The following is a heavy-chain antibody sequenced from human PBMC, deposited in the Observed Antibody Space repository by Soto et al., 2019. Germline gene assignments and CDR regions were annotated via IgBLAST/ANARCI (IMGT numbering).Heavy chain of an antibody. CDR3: AREALTTPSSTHGDY. CDR1: GFTFSSHG. Sequence: QVQLVESGGGVVQPGGSLTLSCAASGFTFSSHGMHWVRQAPGKGLEWVAVISYDGSIKYYADSVKGRFTLSRDNSKNTLYLQMNRLSAEDTALYYCAREALTTPSSTHGDYWGQGTLVIVSS. J-gene: IGHJ4*02. D-gene: IGHD4-4*01. CDR2: ISYDGSIK. V-gene: IGHV3-30*03.